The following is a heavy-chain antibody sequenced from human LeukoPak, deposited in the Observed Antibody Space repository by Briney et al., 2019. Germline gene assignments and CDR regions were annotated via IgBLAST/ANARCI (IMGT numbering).Heavy chain of an antibody. CDR1: GFIVSSYS. CDR3: ARVSYYYGSGSYRPTAVYYFDY. Sequence: PGGSLRLSCTASGFIVSSYSMNCIRQAPGKELVWVSRINSDGSSTSYADSVKGRFTISRDNAKNTLYLQMNSLRAEDTAVYYCARVSYYYGSGSYRPTAVYYFDYWGQGTLVTVSS. CDR2: INSDGSST. J-gene: IGHJ4*02. V-gene: IGHV3-74*01. D-gene: IGHD3-10*01.